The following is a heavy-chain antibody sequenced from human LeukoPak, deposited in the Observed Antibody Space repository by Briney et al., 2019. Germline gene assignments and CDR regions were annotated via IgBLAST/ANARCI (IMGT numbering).Heavy chain of an antibody. CDR1: GGSISSYY. V-gene: IGHV4-34*01. CDR2: INHSGST. CDR3: ARVKRRVTIFGVVIIDPPDY. Sequence: SETLSLTCTVSGGSISSYYWSWIRQPPGKGLEWIGEINHSGSTNYNPSLKSRVTISVDTSKNQFSLKLSSVTAADTAVYYCARVKRRVTIFGVVIIDPPDYWGQGTLVTVSS. J-gene: IGHJ4*02. D-gene: IGHD3-3*01.